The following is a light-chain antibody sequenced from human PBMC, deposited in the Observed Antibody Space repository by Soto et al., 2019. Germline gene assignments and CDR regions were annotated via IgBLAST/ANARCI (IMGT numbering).Light chain of an antibody. V-gene: IGLV2-18*01. Sequence: QSVLTQPPSVSGSPGQSVTISCTGTSTDFVSYNRVSWYQQPPGTAPKLMIYEVSKRPSGVPDRFSGSKSGNTASLTISGLQAADEADYYCATCDDSLSGPVFGGGTKLTVL. CDR3: ATCDDSLSGPV. J-gene: IGLJ3*02. CDR1: STDFVSYNR. CDR2: EVS.